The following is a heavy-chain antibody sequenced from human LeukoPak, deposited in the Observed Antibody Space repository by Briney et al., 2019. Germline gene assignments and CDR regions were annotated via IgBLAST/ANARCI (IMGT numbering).Heavy chain of an antibody. J-gene: IGHJ4*02. CDR2: IRSKAYGATA. CDR1: GFILGDYA. CDR3: TTRFMIVVVIDY. V-gene: IGHV3-49*04. Sequence: GGSLRLSCTASGFILGDYAMSWVRQAPGKGLEWVGFIRSKAYGATAEYAASVKGRFTISRDDSKSIAYLQMNSLKTEDTAVYYCTTRFMIVVVIDYWGQGTLVTVSS. D-gene: IGHD3-22*01.